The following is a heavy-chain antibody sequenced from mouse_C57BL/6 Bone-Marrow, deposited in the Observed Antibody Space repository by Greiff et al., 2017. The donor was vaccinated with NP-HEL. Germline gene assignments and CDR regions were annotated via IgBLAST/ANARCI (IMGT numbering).Heavy chain of an antibody. D-gene: IGHD1-1*01. J-gene: IGHJ2*01. CDR3: TRAPHYYGSSFFYY. CDR2: ISSGGDYI. V-gene: IGHV5-9-1*02. Sequence: DVQLQESGEGLVKPGGSLKLSCAASGFTFSSYAMSWVRQTPEKRLEWVAYISSGGDYIYYADTVKGRFTISRDNARNTLYLQMSSLKSEDTAMYYCTRAPHYYGSSFFYYWGQGTTLTVSS. CDR1: GFTFSSYA.